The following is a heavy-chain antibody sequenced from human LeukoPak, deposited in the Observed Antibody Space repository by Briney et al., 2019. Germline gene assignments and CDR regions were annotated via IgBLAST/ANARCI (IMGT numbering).Heavy chain of an antibody. V-gene: IGHV1-18*01. CDR1: GYTFTSYG. J-gene: IGHJ5*02. CDR3: AREGYYYHTSNGDDH. CDR2: ISVHSGHT. Sequence: ASVKVSCKASGYTFTSYGISWVRQAPGQGLEWMGRISVHSGHTNYVQKFQDRVTMTPDTSTSTAYMELRSLGSGDTAVYYCAREGYYYHTSNGDDHWGQGTLVTVSS. D-gene: IGHD3-22*01.